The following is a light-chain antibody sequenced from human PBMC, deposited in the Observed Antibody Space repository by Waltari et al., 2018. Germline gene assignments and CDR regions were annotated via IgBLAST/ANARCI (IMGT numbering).Light chain of an antibody. CDR2: QDS. V-gene: IGLV3-1*01. Sequence: SYELTQPPSVSVSPGQTASITCSGDKLGEKYACWYKQKPGQSPVLVIYQDSKRPSGIPERFSGSNSGNTATLTISGTQAMDEADYYCQAWDSSTARYVFGTGTKVTVL. CDR3: QAWDSSTARYV. J-gene: IGLJ1*01. CDR1: KLGEKY.